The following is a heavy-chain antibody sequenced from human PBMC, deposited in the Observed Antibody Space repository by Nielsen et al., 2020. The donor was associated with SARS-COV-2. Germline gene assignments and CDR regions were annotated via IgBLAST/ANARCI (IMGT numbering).Heavy chain of an antibody. CDR1: GGSISSYY. J-gene: IGHJ3*02. Sequence: SETLSLTCTVSGGSISSYYWSWIRQPPGKGLEWIGSIYYSGSTYYNPSLKSRVTISVDTSKNQFSLKLSSVTAADTAVYYCAALDVLMVYAIPTDAFDIWGQGTMVTVSS. CDR2: IYYSGST. D-gene: IGHD2-8*01. V-gene: IGHV4-59*05. CDR3: AALDVLMVYAIPTDAFDI.